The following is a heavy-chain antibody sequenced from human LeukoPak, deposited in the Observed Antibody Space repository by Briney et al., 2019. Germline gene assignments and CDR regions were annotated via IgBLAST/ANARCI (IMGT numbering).Heavy chain of an antibody. V-gene: IGHV3-23*01. CDR3: AKDRRGPFSYFDY. CDR2: ISGSGGST. D-gene: IGHD3-10*01. Sequence: GGSLTLSCAASGFTFSSYAMSWVRQAPGKGLEWVSAISGSGGSTYYADSVKGRFTISRDNPKNTLYLQMHSLRAEDPAVYYCAKDRRGPFSYFDYWGQGTLVTVSP. CDR1: GFTFSSYA. J-gene: IGHJ4*02.